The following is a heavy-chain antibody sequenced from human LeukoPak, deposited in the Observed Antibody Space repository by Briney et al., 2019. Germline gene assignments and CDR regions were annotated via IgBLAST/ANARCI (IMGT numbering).Heavy chain of an antibody. D-gene: IGHD1-26*01. CDR1: GFTFGSYG. J-gene: IGHJ4*02. V-gene: IGHV3-30*18. CDR2: ISFDGSNQ. CDR3: AKPPEVGATVAYFDY. Sequence: GGSLRLSCAASGFTFGSYGMHWVRQAPGKGLEWVALISFDGSNQYYADSVKGRFTISRDNSKNTLFLQMNSLRAEDTAVYYCAKPPEVGATVAYFDYWGQGTLVTVSS.